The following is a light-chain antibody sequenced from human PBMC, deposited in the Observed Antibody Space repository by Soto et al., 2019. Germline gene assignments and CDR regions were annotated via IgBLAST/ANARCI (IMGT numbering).Light chain of an antibody. V-gene: IGKV3-15*01. CDR2: GAS. CDR1: QSVSNN. J-gene: IGKJ2*01. CDR3: QQYYYWPPYT. Sequence: EIVLTQSPGTLSLSPGERATLSCRASQSVSNNLVWYQHKPGQAPRPLIYGASIRATGIPARFSASGSGTEFTLTISSLQSEDSAVYFCQQYYYWPPYTFGQGTKVDIK.